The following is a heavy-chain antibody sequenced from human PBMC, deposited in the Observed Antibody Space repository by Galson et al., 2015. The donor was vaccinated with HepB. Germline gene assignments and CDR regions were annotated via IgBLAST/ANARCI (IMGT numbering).Heavy chain of an antibody. V-gene: IGHV6-1*01. J-gene: IGHJ4*02. CDR1: GDSVSSNSAA. Sequence: CAISGDSVSSNSAAWNWIRQSPSRGLEWLGRTYYRSKWYNDYAVSVKSRITINPDTSKNQFSLQLNSVTPEDTAVYYCARESVVVGAHSFDYWGQGTLVTVPS. CDR2: TYYRSKWYN. CDR3: ARESVVVGAHSFDY. D-gene: IGHD1-26*01.